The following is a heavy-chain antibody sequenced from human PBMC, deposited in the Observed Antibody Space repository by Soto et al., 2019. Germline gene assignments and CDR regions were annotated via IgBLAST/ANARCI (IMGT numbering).Heavy chain of an antibody. CDR1: GFTFSAHA. V-gene: IGHV3-23*01. CDR2: ISSSGGAT. CDR3: AKESVNLGGVTTLDY. D-gene: IGHD3-16*01. Sequence: EVHLLESGGGLVQPGGSLRLSCVASGFTFSAHAMRWDHQAPGKGLEWVSAISSSGGATFYTEFVRGRFTISRDNSKKTMFVPMNSVRSKGTAVHYCAKESVNLGGVTTLDYWGQGTLGSVAS. J-gene: IGHJ4*02.